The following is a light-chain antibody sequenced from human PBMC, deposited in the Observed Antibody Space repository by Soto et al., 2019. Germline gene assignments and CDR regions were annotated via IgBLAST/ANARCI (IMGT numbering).Light chain of an antibody. CDR2: AAS. CDR1: QSISSS. CDR3: QQGDSFPIT. J-gene: IGKJ5*01. Sequence: DIQMTQSPSSVSASVGDRVTITCRASQSISSSLSWYQQKPGTVPKLLIYAASSLQSGVPSRFSGSGAGTEFTLSITSLQPEEFGTYYCQQGDSFPITFGQGTRLDI. V-gene: IGKV1-12*01.